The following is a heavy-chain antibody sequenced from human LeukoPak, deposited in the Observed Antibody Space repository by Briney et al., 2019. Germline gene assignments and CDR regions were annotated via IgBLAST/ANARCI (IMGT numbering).Heavy chain of an antibody. V-gene: IGHV3-21*01. CDR1: RFTFSTYT. Sequence: PGGSLRLSCAASRFTFSTYTMHWVRQAPGKGLEWVSSISSSSSYIYYADSVKGRFTISRDNAKNSLYLQMNSLRAEDTAVYYCARLSTSSSSSFWGQGTLVTVSS. CDR3: ARLSTSSSSSF. CDR2: ISSSSSYI. J-gene: IGHJ4*02. D-gene: IGHD6-6*01.